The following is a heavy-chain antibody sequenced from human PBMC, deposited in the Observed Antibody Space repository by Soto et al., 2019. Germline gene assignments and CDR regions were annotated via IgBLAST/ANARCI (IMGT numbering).Heavy chain of an antibody. D-gene: IGHD6-6*01. CDR3: AKDIDKAGSSSAFDI. J-gene: IGHJ3*02. CDR1: GFTFSSYG. V-gene: IGHV3-30*18. CDR2: ISYDGSNK. Sequence: GGSLRLSCAASGFTFSSYGMHWVRQAPGKGLEWVAVISYDGSNKYYADSVKGRFTISRDNSKNTLYLQMNSLRAEDTAVYYCAKDIDKAGSSSAFDIWGQGTMVTVSS.